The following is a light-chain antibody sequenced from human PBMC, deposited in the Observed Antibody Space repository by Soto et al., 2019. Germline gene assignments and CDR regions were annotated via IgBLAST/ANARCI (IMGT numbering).Light chain of an antibody. CDR3: NSYTSSSTYVFGADV. CDR1: SSDIGDYNY. J-gene: IGLJ1*01. Sequence: QSALTQPASVSGPPGQSITISCTGTSSDIGDYNYVSWYQQRPGKGPKLMISEVSNRPSGVSNRFSGSKSGKTASLTISGLQVDDDAGYYCNSYTSSSTYVFGADVVGNGTKVTVL. V-gene: IGLV2-14*01. CDR2: EVS.